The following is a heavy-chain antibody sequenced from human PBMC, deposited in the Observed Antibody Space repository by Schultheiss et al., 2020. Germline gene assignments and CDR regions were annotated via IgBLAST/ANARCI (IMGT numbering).Heavy chain of an antibody. CDR3: ARGVATPEPNGMDV. J-gene: IGHJ6*02. CDR2: IYYSGST. Sequence: LSLTCTVSGGSISSYYWSWIRQPPGKGLEWIGYIYYSGSTNYNPSLKSRVTISVDTSKNQFSLKLSSVTAADTAVYYCARGVATPEPNGMDVWGQGTTVNGYS. CDR1: GGSISSYY. D-gene: IGHD5-12*01. V-gene: IGHV4-59*01.